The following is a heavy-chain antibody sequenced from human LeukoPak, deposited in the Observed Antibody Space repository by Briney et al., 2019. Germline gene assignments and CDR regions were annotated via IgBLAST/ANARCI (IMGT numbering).Heavy chain of an antibody. J-gene: IGHJ4*02. CDR3: VSPTADYPFLYYFDS. Sequence: PGGSLRLSCAASGFTFSSNAMNWVRQAPGKGLEWVAVISSDGNSKNFALSVKGRFAISRDNSKNTLFLQMNNLRSEDTALYYCVSPTADYPFLYYFDSWGQGTLVTVSS. CDR1: GFTFSSNA. CDR2: ISSDGNSK. V-gene: IGHV3-30*09. D-gene: IGHD5-12*01.